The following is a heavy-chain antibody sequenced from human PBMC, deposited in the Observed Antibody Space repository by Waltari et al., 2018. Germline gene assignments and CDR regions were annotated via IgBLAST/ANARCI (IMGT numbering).Heavy chain of an antibody. V-gene: IGHV1-69*08. CDR2: IIPIFGTA. D-gene: IGHD4-4*01. CDR1: GGTFSSYA. J-gene: IGHJ6*03. Sequence: QVQLVQSGAEVKKPGSSVKVSCKASGGTFSSYAISWVRQAPGQGLEWMGRIIPIFGTANYAQKFQGRVTITADKSTSTAYMELSSLRSEDTAVYYCARALTVTTWGYYYYMDVWGKGTTVTVSS. CDR3: ARALTVTTWGYYYYMDV.